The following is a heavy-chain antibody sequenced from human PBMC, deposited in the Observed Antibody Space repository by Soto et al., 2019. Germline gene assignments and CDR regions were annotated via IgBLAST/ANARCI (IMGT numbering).Heavy chain of an antibody. CDR2: IYPGDSDT. J-gene: IGHJ6*02. D-gene: IGHD2-2*01. V-gene: IGHV5-51*01. CDR1: GYSFTSYW. CDR3: ARHGLGYCISTSCYYYYYGMDV. Sequence: PGESLKISCKGSGYSFTSYWIGWVRQMPGKGLEWMGIIYPGDSDTRYSPSFQGQVTISADKSISTAYLQWSSLKASDTAMYYCARHGLGYCISTSCYYYYYGMDVWGQGTTVTVSS.